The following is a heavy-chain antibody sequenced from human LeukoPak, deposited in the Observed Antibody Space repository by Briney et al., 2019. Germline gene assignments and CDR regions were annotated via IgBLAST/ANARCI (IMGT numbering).Heavy chain of an antibody. CDR2: IYYSGST. J-gene: IGHJ3*02. V-gene: IGHV4-30-4*08. D-gene: IGHD5-18*01. CDR1: GGSISSGGYY. CDR3: ARVRYSYGYSLLGPDAFDI. Sequence: SETLSLTCTVSGGSISSGGYYWSWIRQHPGKGLEWIGYIYYSGSTYYNPSLKSRVTISVDTSKNQFSLKLSSVTAADTAVYYCARVRYSYGYSLLGPDAFDIWGQGTMVTVSS.